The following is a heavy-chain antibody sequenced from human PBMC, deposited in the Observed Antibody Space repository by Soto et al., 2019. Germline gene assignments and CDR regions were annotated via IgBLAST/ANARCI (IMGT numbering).Heavy chain of an antibody. Sequence: EVQLVESGGGLVQPGGSLRLSCAASGFTFSSYNMNWVRQAPGKGMEWVSYISSSSSTIYYADSVKGRFTISRDNAKNSLYLQMNSLRDEDTAVYYCARAKQWLVGGFDYWGQGTLVTVSS. V-gene: IGHV3-48*02. D-gene: IGHD6-19*01. CDR2: ISSSSSTI. CDR3: ARAKQWLVGGFDY. CDR1: GFTFSSYN. J-gene: IGHJ4*02.